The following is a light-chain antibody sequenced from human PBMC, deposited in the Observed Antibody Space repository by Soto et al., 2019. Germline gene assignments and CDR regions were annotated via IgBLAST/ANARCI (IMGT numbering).Light chain of an antibody. J-gene: IGKJ1*01. V-gene: IGKV3-15*01. Sequence: EIVMTQSPATLSVSPGERATLSCRASQSISGHLAWFQQKPGQAPRLLVYRTSTRATGIPARFSGSGSGTEFTLTISSLQSEDFAVYYCQQCNNWPWTFGQGTKVEIK. CDR3: QQCNNWPWT. CDR2: RTS. CDR1: QSISGH.